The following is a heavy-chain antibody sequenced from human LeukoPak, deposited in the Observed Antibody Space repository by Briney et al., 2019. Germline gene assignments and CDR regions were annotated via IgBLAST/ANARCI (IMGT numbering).Heavy chain of an antibody. V-gene: IGHV3-11*05. CDR2: IGSSSTYT. CDR1: GFTFSGYY. Sequence: GGSLRLSCAASGFTFSGYYMSWVRQAPGKGLEWVSCIGSSSTYTNYADSVKGRFTISRDNSKNTLFLQMNSLRAEDTAVYYCTKEELGFFDYWGQGTVVTVSS. D-gene: IGHD1-7*01. CDR3: TKEELGFFDY. J-gene: IGHJ4*02.